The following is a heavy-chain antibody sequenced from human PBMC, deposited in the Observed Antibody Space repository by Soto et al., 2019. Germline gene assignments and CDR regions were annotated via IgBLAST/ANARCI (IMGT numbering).Heavy chain of an antibody. D-gene: IGHD3-10*01. V-gene: IGHV3-53*01. J-gene: IGHJ6*02. Sequence: GGSLRLSCAASGFTIRSNYLTRVRQAPGKGLEWVSVIYRSGKIYYADSVRGRFTTSSDNSQNTLHLEMNSLRAEDTAVYYCARDSGPIRGSYGVDVWGQGTTVTVSS. CDR2: IYRSGKI. CDR3: ARDSGPIRGSYGVDV. CDR1: GFTIRSNY.